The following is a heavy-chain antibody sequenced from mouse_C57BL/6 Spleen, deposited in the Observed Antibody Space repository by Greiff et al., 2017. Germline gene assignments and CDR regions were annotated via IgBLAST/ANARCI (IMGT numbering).Heavy chain of an antibody. J-gene: IGHJ1*03. CDR1: EYEFPSHD. CDR2: INSDGGST. CDR3: ARRGITSSYWYFDV. D-gene: IGHD2-4*01. Sequence: EVKLMESGGGLVQPGESLKLSCESNEYEFPSHDMSWVRKTPEKRLELVAAINSDGGSTYYPDTMERRFIISRDNTKKTLYLQMSSLRSEDTALYDCARRGITSSYWYFDVWGTGTTVTVSS. V-gene: IGHV5-2*01.